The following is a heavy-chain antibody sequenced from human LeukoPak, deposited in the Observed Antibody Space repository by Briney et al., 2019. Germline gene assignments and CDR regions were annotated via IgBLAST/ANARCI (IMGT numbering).Heavy chain of an antibody. J-gene: IGHJ4*02. V-gene: IGHV3-74*01. CDR2: INSDGSST. CDR3: ARDIYYYDSSGYYFPGGSDY. Sequence: GGSLRLSCVASGFTFSSYWMHWVRQAPGKGLVWVSRINSDGSSTSYADSVKGRFTISRDNAKNSLYLQMNSLRAEDTAVYYCARDIYYYDSSGYYFPGGSDYWGQGTLVTVSS. CDR1: GFTFSSYW. D-gene: IGHD3-22*01.